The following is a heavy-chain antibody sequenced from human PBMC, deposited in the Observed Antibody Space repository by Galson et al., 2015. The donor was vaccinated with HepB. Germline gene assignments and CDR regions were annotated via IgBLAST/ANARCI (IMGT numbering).Heavy chain of an antibody. Sequence: SLRLSCAASGFRFSTYGMHWVRQAPGKGLEWVAIISHDGSNDNYADSVKGRFTISRDNSKNTLYLQMKTLRPQDTAVYYCAREGGVIGTTLGDYWGQGTLVTVCS. V-gene: IGHV3-30-3*01. J-gene: IGHJ4*02. CDR2: ISHDGSND. CDR3: AREGGVIGTTLGDY. CDR1: GFRFSTYG. D-gene: IGHD1-7*01.